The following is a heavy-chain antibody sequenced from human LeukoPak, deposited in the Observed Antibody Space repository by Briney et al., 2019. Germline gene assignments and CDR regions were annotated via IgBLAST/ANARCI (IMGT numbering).Heavy chain of an antibody. Sequence: SETLSLTCTVSGVSISSDYWSWIRLPPGKGLEWIVYIYYSGSSNYNPSLKSRVTMSVDTSKNQFSLKLTSVTAADTAVYYCARRLRQNLFDPWGQGTLVTASS. J-gene: IGHJ5*02. CDR2: IYYSGSS. D-gene: IGHD4-17*01. CDR3: ARRLRQNLFDP. V-gene: IGHV4-59*08. CDR1: GVSISSDY.